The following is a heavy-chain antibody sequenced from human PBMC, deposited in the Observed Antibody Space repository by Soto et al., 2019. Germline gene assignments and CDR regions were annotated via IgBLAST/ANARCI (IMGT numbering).Heavy chain of an antibody. CDR2: IHASSISNI. CDR3: ARDGTTGTANYHYAMDV. J-gene: IGHJ6*02. CDR1: GFTLSSYH. V-gene: IGHV3-48*03. Sequence: LRLSCVASGFTLSSYHMDWVRQAPGKGLEWISYIHASSISNIYYADSVKGRFSISRDNAKNSLYLQMDSLRAEDTAVYYCARDGTTGTANYHYAMDVWGQGTTVTVSS. D-gene: IGHD4-17*01.